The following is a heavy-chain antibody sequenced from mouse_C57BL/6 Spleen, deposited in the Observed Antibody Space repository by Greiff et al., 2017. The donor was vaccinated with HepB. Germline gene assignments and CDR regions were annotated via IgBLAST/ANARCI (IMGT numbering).Heavy chain of an antibody. J-gene: IGHJ1*03. CDR2: IYPGDGDT. Sequence: QVQLQQSGPELVKPGASVKISCKASGYAFSSSWMNWVKQRPGQGLEWIGRIYPGDGDTNYNGKFKGKATLTADKSSSTAYMQLSSLTSEDAAVSFCERKEEGFNWDLDVWGKGTTVTVSS. V-gene: IGHV1-82*01. CDR1: GYAFSSSW. CDR3: ERKEEGFNWDLDV.